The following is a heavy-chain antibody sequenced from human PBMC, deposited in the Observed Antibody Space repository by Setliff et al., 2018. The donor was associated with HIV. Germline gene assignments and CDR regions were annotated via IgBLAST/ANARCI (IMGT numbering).Heavy chain of an antibody. Sequence: ASVKVSCKASGYTFTSYDINWVRQATGQGLEWMGWMNPNSGNTGYAQKFQGRVTMTRNTSTNTAYMELRSLRADDTAVYFCVRDLYDYWGQGTLVTVSS. V-gene: IGHV1-8*01. J-gene: IGHJ4*02. CDR1: GYTFTSYD. D-gene: IGHD2-2*02. CDR3: VRDLYDY. CDR2: MNPNSGNT.